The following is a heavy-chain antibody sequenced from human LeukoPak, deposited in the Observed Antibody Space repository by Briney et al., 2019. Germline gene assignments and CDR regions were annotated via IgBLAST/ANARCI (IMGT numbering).Heavy chain of an antibody. CDR1: GGSFSGYY. CDR3: ASGQRAARYYYMDV. Sequence: PSETLSLTCAVYGGSFSGYYWSWIRQPPGKGLEWIGEINHSGSTNYNPSLKSRVTISVDTSKNQFSLKLSSVTAADTAVYYCASGQRAARYYYMDVWGKETTVTVSS. D-gene: IGHD6-6*01. J-gene: IGHJ6*03. CDR2: INHSGST. V-gene: IGHV4-34*01.